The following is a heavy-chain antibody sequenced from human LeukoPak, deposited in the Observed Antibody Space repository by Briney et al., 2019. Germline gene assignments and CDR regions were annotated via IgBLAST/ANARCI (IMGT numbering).Heavy chain of an antibody. CDR2: VYYTGST. CDR3: ARHVAQYYDSSGYPDF. D-gene: IGHD3-22*01. J-gene: IGHJ4*02. V-gene: IGHV4-39*01. CDR1: GTSISSSSMY. Sequence: SETLSLTCTVSGTSISSSSMYWGWIRQPPGKGLEWLGTVYYTGSTFLNPSLRRRVSIPVDTSKNQFSLRLTSVTAADTAIYYCARHVAQYYDSSGYPDFWGQGTLVTVSS.